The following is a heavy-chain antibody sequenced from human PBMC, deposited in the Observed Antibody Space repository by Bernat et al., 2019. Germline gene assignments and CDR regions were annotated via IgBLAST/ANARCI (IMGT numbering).Heavy chain of an antibody. V-gene: IGHV3-64D*06. CDR3: VMSSSGWYGD. D-gene: IGHD6-19*01. J-gene: IGHJ4*02. Sequence: EVQLVESGGGLVQPVGSLRLSCSASGFSFSTYAMHWVRQAPGKGLEYVSAITDNGGNTYYAGSVAGRFTISRDNSKNTLNLQMSSLRVEDTAVYYCVMSSSGWYGDWGQGTLVTVSS. CDR1: GFSFSTYA. CDR2: ITDNGGNT.